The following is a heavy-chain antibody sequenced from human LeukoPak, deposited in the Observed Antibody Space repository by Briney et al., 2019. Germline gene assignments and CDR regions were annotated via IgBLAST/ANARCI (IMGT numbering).Heavy chain of an antibody. CDR1: GGSISSGSYY. D-gene: IGHD3-10*01. CDR2: IYTSGST. V-gene: IGHV4-61*02. CDR3: ARIYYGSGSYYFDY. Sequence: SETLSLTCTVSGGSISSGSYYWSWIRQPAGKGLEWIGRIYTSGSTNYNPSLKSRVTISVDTSKNQFSLKLSSVTAADTAVYYCARIYYGSGSYYFDYWGQGTLVTVSS. J-gene: IGHJ4*02.